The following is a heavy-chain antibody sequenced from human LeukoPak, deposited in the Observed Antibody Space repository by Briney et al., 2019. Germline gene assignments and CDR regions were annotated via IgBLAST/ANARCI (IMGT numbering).Heavy chain of an antibody. V-gene: IGHV4-30-4*01. CDR3: AREVSRAFDI. Sequence: SETLSLTCTVSGGSISSYYWSWIRQPPGKGLEWIGSIYNTGSTYSNPSLKSRVTISIDTSTNQFSLKLSSVTAADTAVYYCAREVSRAFDIWGQGTMVTVSS. D-gene: IGHD2-8*01. CDR2: IYNTGST. J-gene: IGHJ3*02. CDR1: GGSISSYY.